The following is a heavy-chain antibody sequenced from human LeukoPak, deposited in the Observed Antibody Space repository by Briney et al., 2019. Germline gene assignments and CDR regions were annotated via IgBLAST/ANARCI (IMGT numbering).Heavy chain of an antibody. Sequence: GALRLSCVASGFRFHIHGMTWGRRAPGKGVEWVSSVGGGNDIHYSYSVKGRFTGSRDEAKSTVYLQMNNLRVEDTAIYFCARDATPMNGIWDHFDSWGQGTLVTVSS. D-gene: IGHD1-1*01. V-gene: IGHV3-23*01. CDR1: GFRFHIHG. CDR3: ARDATPMNGIWDHFDS. J-gene: IGHJ4*02. CDR2: VGGGNDI.